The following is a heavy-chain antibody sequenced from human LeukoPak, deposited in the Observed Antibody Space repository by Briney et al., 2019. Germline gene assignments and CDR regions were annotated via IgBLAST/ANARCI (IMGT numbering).Heavy chain of an antibody. CDR2: ISFDGSEK. Sequence: AGTLTLSCAASGFTFTTYGMHWVRQAPGKGLEWVALISFDGSEKYYAESVKGRFTISRDNSKNTLYLQMNSVRVEDTAVYFCAKDVKMFRGPMIMRHFDYWGQGTLVTVSS. V-gene: IGHV3-30*18. CDR1: GFTFTTYG. D-gene: IGHD3-10*01. CDR3: AKDVKMFRGPMIMRHFDY. J-gene: IGHJ4*02.